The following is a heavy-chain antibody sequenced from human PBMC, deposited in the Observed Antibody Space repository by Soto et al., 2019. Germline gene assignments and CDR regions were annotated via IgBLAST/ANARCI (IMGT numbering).Heavy chain of an antibody. CDR3: AKVGDDYGENYYFDY. CDR1: GGSISSYY. CDR2: IYYSGST. Sequence: PSETLSLTCTVSGGSISSYYWSWIRQPPGKGLEWIGYIYYSGSTNYNPSLKSRVTISVDTSKNQFSLKLSSVTAADTAVYYCAKVGDDYGENYYFDYWGQGTLVTVS. D-gene: IGHD4-17*01. J-gene: IGHJ4*02. V-gene: IGHV4-59*01.